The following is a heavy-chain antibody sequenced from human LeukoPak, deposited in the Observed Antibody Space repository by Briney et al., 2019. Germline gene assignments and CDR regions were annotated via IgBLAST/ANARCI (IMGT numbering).Heavy chain of an antibody. J-gene: IGHJ1*01. D-gene: IGHD5-24*01. CDR3: ARVSGRWLAEYFQH. CDR2: IYSGGST. V-gene: IGHV3-66*01. Sequence: GGSLRLSCSASGFTFTTYGMYWVRQAPGKGLEWVSVIYSGGSTYYADSVKGRFTISRDNSKNTLYLQMNSLRAEDTAVYYCARVSGRWLAEYFQHWGQGTLVTVSS. CDR1: GFTFTTYG.